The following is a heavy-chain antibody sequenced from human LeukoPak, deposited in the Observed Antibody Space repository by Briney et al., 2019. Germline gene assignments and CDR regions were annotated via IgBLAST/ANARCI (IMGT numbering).Heavy chain of an antibody. CDR2: ISAYTGHT. D-gene: IGHD6-13*01. CDR1: GYTFTSYG. Sequence: ASVKVSCKASGYTFTSYGISWLRQAPGQGLEWMGWISAYTGHTNYSQNFQGRVTLTRGTSTTTAYMELRSLRSDDTAVYYCARSIAAAGTAHFDYWGQGTLVTVSS. CDR3: ARSIAAAGTAHFDY. V-gene: IGHV1-18*01. J-gene: IGHJ4*02.